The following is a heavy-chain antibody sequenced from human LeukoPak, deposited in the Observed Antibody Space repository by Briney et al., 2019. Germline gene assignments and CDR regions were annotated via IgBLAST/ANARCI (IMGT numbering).Heavy chain of an antibody. CDR3: ARDRAAGAFDY. CDR2: MWYDGSNK. V-gene: IGHV3-33*01. J-gene: IGHJ4*02. Sequence: GRSLRLSCAASGFTFSSYGMHWVRQAPGKGLEWVAVMWYDGSNKYYADSVKGRFTISRDNSKNTLYLQMNSLRAEDTAVYYCARDRAAGAFDYWGQGTLVTVSS. D-gene: IGHD6-13*01. CDR1: GFTFSSYG.